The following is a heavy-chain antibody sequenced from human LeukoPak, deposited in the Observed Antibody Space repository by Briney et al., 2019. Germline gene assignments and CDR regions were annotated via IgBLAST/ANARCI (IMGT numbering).Heavy chain of an antibody. Sequence: GASVTVSCKASGYTFTGYYMHWVRQAPGQGLEWMEWINPNSGGTNYAQKFQGRVTMTRDTSISTAYMELSRLRSDDTAVYYCARVSYYYDSSGYYYDGVGFDYWGQGTLVTVSS. CDR2: INPNSGGT. CDR3: ARVSYYYDSSGYYYDGVGFDY. CDR1: GYTFTGYY. J-gene: IGHJ4*02. V-gene: IGHV1-2*02. D-gene: IGHD3-22*01.